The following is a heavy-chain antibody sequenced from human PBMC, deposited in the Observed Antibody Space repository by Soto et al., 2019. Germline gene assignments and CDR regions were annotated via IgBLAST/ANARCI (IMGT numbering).Heavy chain of an antibody. CDR1: GFTFSDYW. CDR3: ARDGVPPGLYFDH. CDR2: IKYGGREK. V-gene: IGHV3-7*05. D-gene: IGHD2-2*01. J-gene: IGHJ4*02. Sequence: EVQLVESGGGLVQPGGSLGLSCAASGFTFSDYWMNWVRQTPGKRLEWVASIKYGGREKNYVDYVKGRFTLARDNAKNCVYLQVASLRAEDTAVYYCARDGVPPGLYFDHWGQGSPVTVSS.